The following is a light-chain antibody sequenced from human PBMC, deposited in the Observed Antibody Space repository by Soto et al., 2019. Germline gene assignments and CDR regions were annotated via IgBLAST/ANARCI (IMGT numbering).Light chain of an antibody. CDR1: QSIYNY. V-gene: IGKV1-39*01. CDR2: AAS. CDR3: QQSYSTPRT. Sequence: DIQMTQSPSTLSASVGDRVTITCRASQSIYNYLNWYQQKPGKAPQLLIFAASSLQSGVPSRFSGSESGTDFTLTISSLHPEEFATYYCQQSYSTPRTFGQGTKVDIK. J-gene: IGKJ1*01.